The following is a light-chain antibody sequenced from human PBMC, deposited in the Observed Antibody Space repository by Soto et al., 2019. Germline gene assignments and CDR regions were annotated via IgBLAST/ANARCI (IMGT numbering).Light chain of an antibody. V-gene: IGKV1-12*01. CDR2: TTS. CDR3: QQGNRFPLT. J-gene: IGKJ4*01. CDR1: QAINRY. Sequence: DIQMTQSPSSVSASVGDRVTITCRASQAINRYLAWYQQKPGKAPNLLIYTTSSLQSGVPSRFSGSASGTDFTLTISSLEPEDFATYYCQQGNRFPLTFGGGTKVEIK.